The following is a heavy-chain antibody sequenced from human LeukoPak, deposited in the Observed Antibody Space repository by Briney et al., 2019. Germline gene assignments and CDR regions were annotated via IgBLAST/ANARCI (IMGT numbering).Heavy chain of an antibody. Sequence: LETLSLTCTASGGSISSYYWSWIRQPPGKGLEWIGYIYYSGSTNYNPSLKSRVTISVDTSKNQFSLKLSSVTAADTAVYYCARDRDRSGYYDYWGQGTLVTVSS. D-gene: IGHD3-22*01. CDR3: ARDRDRSGYYDY. V-gene: IGHV4-59*01. J-gene: IGHJ4*02. CDR1: GGSISSYY. CDR2: IYYSGST.